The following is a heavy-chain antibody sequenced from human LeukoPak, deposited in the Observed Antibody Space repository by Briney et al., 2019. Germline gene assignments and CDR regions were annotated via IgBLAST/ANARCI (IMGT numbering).Heavy chain of an antibody. Sequence: SETLSLTCAVSGGSISSGGYSWSWIRQPPGKGLEWIGYIYYSGSTYYNPSLKSRVTISVDRSKNQFSLKLSSVTAADTAVYYCARVGCGGDCSWFDPWGQGTLVTVSS. CDR3: ARVGCGGDCSWFDP. J-gene: IGHJ5*02. CDR2: IYYSGST. V-gene: IGHV4-30-2*01. CDR1: GGSISSGGYS. D-gene: IGHD2-21*02.